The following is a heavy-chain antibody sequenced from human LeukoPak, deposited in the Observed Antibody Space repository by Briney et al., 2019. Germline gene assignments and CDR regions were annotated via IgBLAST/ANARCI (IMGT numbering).Heavy chain of an antibody. CDR2: INWNGGST. J-gene: IGHJ4*02. Sequence: GGSLRLSCAASGFTFDDYGMSWVRQAPGKGLGWVSGINWNGGSTGYADSVKGRFTISRDNAKKSLYLQMNSLRAEDTALYYCARGRALRITMVRGVITTGFDYWGQGTLVTVSS. V-gene: IGHV3-20*04. D-gene: IGHD3-10*01. CDR3: ARGRALRITMVRGVITTGFDY. CDR1: GFTFDDYG.